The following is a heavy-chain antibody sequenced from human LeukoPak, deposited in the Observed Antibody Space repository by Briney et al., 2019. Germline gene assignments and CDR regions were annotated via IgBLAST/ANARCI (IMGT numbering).Heavy chain of an antibody. V-gene: IGHV4-4*07. J-gene: IGHJ3*02. D-gene: IGHD1-26*01. CDR2: IYTSGST. Sequence: SETLSLTCTVSGGSISSYYWSWIRQPAGKGLEWIGRIYTSGSTDYNPSLKSRVTMSVDTSKNQFSLKLSSVTAADTAVYYCARVQTSGSYFGAFDIWGQGTMVTVSS. CDR1: GGSISSYY. CDR3: ARVQTSGSYFGAFDI.